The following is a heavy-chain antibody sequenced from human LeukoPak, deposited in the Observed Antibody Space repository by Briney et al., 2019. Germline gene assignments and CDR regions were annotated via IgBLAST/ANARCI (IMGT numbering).Heavy chain of an antibody. CDR1: GFTFSSYG. CDR2: IRYDGSNK. D-gene: IGHD2-15*01. V-gene: IGHV3-30*02. Sequence: SGGSLRLSCAASGFTFSSYGMHWVRQAPGKGLEWVAFIRYDGSNKYYADSVKGRFTISRDNSKNTLYLQMNSLRAEDTAVYYCAKDLTVTYCSGGSCYSSDAFDIWGQGTMVTVSS. CDR3: AKDLTVTYCSGGSCYSSDAFDI. J-gene: IGHJ3*02.